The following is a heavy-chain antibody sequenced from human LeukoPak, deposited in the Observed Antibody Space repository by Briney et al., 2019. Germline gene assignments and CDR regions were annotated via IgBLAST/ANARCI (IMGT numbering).Heavy chain of an antibody. J-gene: IGHJ4*02. CDR1: GGSISSSSYY. CDR2: VYYTGAS. Sequence: PSETLSLTCTVSGGSISSSSYYWSWIRQPPGKGLEWIGSVYYTGASYYNPSLKSRVTISIDTSKNHFSLNLTPVTAADTAVYYCARGAPPQNWGQGALVTVSS. CDR3: ARGAPPQN. V-gene: IGHV4-39*07.